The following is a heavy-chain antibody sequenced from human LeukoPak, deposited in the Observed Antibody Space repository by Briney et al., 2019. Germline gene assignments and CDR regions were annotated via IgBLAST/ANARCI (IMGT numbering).Heavy chain of an antibody. Sequence: GESLKISCKGSGYSSTSYWIGWVRQMPGKGLEWMGIIYPGDSDTRYSPSFQGQVTISADKSISTAYLQWSSLKASDTAMYYCARLLEPHYYYYYGMDVWGQGTTVTVSS. CDR1: GYSSTSYW. V-gene: IGHV5-51*01. D-gene: IGHD1-14*01. CDR3: ARLLEPHYYYYYGMDV. J-gene: IGHJ6*02. CDR2: IYPGDSDT.